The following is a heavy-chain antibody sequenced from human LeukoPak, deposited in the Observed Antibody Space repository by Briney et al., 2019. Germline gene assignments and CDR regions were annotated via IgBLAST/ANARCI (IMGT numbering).Heavy chain of an antibody. Sequence: SSETLSLTCAVYGGSFSGYYWSWIRQPPGKGLEWIGEINHSGSTNYNPSLKSRVTISVDTSKNQFSLKLSSVTAADTAVYYCARYGAAGFDYWGQGTLVTVSS. D-gene: IGHD6-13*01. CDR3: ARYGAAGFDY. CDR2: INHSGST. J-gene: IGHJ4*02. V-gene: IGHV4-34*01. CDR1: GGSFSGYY.